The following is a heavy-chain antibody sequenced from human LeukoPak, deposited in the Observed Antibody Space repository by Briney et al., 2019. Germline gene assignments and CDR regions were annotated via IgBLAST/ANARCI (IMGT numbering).Heavy chain of an antibody. J-gene: IGHJ5*02. Sequence: ASVKVSCKASGGTFSSYAISWVRQAPGQGLEWMGRIIPILGIANYAQKFQGRVTITADKSTSTAYMELSSLRSEDTAVYYCARALRGYYERFDPWGQGTLVTVSS. V-gene: IGHV1-69*04. CDR3: ARALRGYYERFDP. D-gene: IGHD3-22*01. CDR2: IIPILGIA. CDR1: GGTFSSYA.